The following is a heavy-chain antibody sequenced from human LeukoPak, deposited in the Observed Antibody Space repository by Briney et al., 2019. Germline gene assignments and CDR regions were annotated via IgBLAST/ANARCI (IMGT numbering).Heavy chain of an antibody. D-gene: IGHD6-19*01. Sequence: PSETLSLTCTVSGGSIRSSTYYWGWIRQPPGKGLEWIGYIYYSGSTNYNPSLKSRVTISVDTSKNQFSLKLSSVTAADTAVYYCARAVPPHGFDYWGQGTLVTVSS. CDR2: IYYSGST. CDR1: GGSIRSSTYY. CDR3: ARAVPPHGFDY. V-gene: IGHV4-61*05. J-gene: IGHJ4*02.